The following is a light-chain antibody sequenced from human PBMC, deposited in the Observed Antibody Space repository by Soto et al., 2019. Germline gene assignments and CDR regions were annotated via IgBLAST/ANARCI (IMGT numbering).Light chain of an antibody. CDR2: GAS. CDR1: QSVSSNF. J-gene: IGKJ1*01. CDR3: QQYGSSPQT. Sequence: EIVLTQSPGTLSLSPGERATLSCRASQSVSSNFLAWYQQKPGQAPRLLIYGASSRATGMPDRFSSSGSGTDFSLTISRLEPEDFAVYYCQQYGSSPQTFDQETKVEIK. V-gene: IGKV3-20*01.